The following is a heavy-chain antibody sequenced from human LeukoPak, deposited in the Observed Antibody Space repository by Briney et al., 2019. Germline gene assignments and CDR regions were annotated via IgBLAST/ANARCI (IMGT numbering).Heavy chain of an antibody. J-gene: IGHJ4*02. D-gene: IGHD2-15*01. CDR2: ISGSGGST. Sequence: GGSLRLSCAASGFTFSSYAMSWVRQAPGKGLEWVSAISGSGGSTYYADSVKGRFTISRDDSKNTLYLQMNSLRAEDTAVYYCAKSVVCSGGSCYYFDYWGQGTLVTVSS. CDR1: GFTFSSYA. V-gene: IGHV3-23*01. CDR3: AKSVVCSGGSCYYFDY.